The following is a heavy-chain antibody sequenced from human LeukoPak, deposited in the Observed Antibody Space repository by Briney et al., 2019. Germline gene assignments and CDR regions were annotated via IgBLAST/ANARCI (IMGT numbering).Heavy chain of an antibody. V-gene: IGHV1-2*06. CDR3: ARVPKIPTGGGGALDI. J-gene: IGHJ3*02. D-gene: IGHD2-15*01. CDR2: INPNSGGT. CDR1: GYTFTGYY. Sequence: ASVKVSCKASGYTFTGYYMHWVRQAPGQGLEWMGRINPNSGGTNYAQKFQGRVTMTRDTSISTAYMELSRLRSDDTAVYYCARVPKIPTGGGGALDIWGQGTMVTVSS.